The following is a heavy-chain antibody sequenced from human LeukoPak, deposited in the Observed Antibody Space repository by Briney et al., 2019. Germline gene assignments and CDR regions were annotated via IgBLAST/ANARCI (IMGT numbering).Heavy chain of an antibody. Sequence: GASVKVSCKASGGTFSSYAISWVRQAPGQGLEWMGRIIPILDMANYAQKFQGRVTITADKSTSTAYMELSSLRSEDTAVYYCADEPERDYFDYWGQGTLATVSS. CDR2: IIPILDMA. V-gene: IGHV1-69*04. J-gene: IGHJ4*02. CDR1: GGTFSSYA. CDR3: ADEPERDYFDY. D-gene: IGHD1-14*01.